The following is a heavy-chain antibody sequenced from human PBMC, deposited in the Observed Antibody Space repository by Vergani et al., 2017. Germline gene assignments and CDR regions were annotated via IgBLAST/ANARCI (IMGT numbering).Heavy chain of an antibody. CDR1: GFTFSTYA. CDR2: ISSSSSYI. Sequence: EVQLLESGGSLKQPGGSVRLSCAASGFTFSTYAMHWVRQAPGKGLEWVSSISSSSSYIYYADSVKGRFTISRDNAKNSLYLQMNSLRAEDTAVYYCARASSWYTFGFDYWGQGTLVTVSS. CDR3: ARASSWYTFGFDY. V-gene: IGHV3-21*01. D-gene: IGHD6-13*01. J-gene: IGHJ4*02.